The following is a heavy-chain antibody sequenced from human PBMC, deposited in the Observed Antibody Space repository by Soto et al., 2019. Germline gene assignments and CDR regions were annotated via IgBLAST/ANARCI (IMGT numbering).Heavy chain of an antibody. CDR3: AKDLHWYGMDV. CDR1: GFTFSDYF. J-gene: IGHJ6*02. D-gene: IGHD1-20*01. Sequence: EVQLLESGGGLVQPGESLRLSCAASGFTFSDYFMNWVRQAPGKGLEWVSGINKDGGTTQNADFVRGRFTISRDNSRNTLYLQMNGVRAEDTALYYCAKDLHWYGMDVWGQGTTVTVS. CDR2: INKDGGTT. V-gene: IGHV3-23*01.